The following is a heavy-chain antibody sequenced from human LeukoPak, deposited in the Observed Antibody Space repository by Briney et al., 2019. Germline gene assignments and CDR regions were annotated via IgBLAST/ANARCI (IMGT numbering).Heavy chain of an antibody. Sequence: PGGSLRLSCAASGFTFSNYAMSWVRQAPGKGLDWVSTISGSAGRTYYADSVKGRFTISRDNSRNTLYLQMNSLRAEDTAVYYCAAFDFDYWGQGTLVTVAS. V-gene: IGHV3-23*01. CDR2: ISGSAGRT. D-gene: IGHD2/OR15-2a*01. CDR3: AAFDFDY. CDR1: GFTFSNYA. J-gene: IGHJ4*02.